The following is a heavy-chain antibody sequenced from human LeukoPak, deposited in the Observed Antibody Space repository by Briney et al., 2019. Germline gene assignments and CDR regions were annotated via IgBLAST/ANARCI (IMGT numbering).Heavy chain of an antibody. CDR2: ISYDGSNK. V-gene: IGHV3-30*03. Sequence: GGSLRLSCAASGFTFSSYGMHWVRQAPGKGLEWVAVISYDGSNKYYADSVKGRFTISRDNSKNTLYLQMNSLRAEDTAVYYCARDSPSGNSVDYWGQGTLVTVSS. CDR1: GFTFSSYG. D-gene: IGHD4-23*01. J-gene: IGHJ4*02. CDR3: ARDSPSGNSVDY.